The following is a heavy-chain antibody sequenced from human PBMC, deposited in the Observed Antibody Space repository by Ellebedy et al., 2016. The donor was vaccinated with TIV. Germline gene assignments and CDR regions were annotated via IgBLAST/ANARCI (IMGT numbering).Heavy chain of an antibody. J-gene: IGHJ4*02. Sequence: GGSLRLSCAASGFTFRFYDMSWVRQTPEKRLEWVSAISGNGGSTYSPDSVRGRFTISRDNSKNTVYLQMNSLTIEDTAVYYCARDGDFVVVPAAIYPHYFDLWGQGTLVTVSS. D-gene: IGHD2-2*02. V-gene: IGHV3-23*01. CDR1: GFTFRFYD. CDR2: ISGNGGST. CDR3: ARDGDFVVVPAAIYPHYFDL.